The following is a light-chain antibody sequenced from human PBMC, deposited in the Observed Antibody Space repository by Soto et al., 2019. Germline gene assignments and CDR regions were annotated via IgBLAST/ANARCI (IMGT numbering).Light chain of an antibody. J-gene: IGKJ1*01. V-gene: IGKV3-15*01. CDR2: DAS. CDR3: QQYNNWPPWT. Sequence: ILMTQSPATLSVSPGERATLSCRASQSVSNNLAWYQQKPGQAPRLLIYDASTRATGIPARFSGSGSGTEFTLTISGLQSEDVAVYYCQQYNNWPPWTFGQGTKVELK. CDR1: QSVSNN.